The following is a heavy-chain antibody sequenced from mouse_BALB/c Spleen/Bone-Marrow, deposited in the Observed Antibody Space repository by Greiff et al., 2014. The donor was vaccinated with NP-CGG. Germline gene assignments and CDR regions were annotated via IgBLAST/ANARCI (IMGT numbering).Heavy chain of an antibody. CDR1: GYTFTSYY. CDR3: TRSRRAMDY. CDR2: INPSNGGT. Sequence: QVQLQQSGAELVKPGASVKLSCKASGYTFTSYYIYWVKQRPGQGLEWIGEINPSNGGTNFNEKFKSKATLTVDKSSSTAYMQLSSLTSEDSAVYYCTRSRRAMDYWGQGTSVTASS. J-gene: IGHJ4*01. D-gene: IGHD2-12*01. V-gene: IGHV1S81*02.